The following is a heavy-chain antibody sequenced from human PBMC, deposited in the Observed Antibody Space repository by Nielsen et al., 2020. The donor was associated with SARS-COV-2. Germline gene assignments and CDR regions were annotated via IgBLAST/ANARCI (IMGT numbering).Heavy chain of an antibody. J-gene: IGHJ6*03. D-gene: IGHD1-14*01. Sequence: GESLKISCAASGFTFSSYSMNWVRQAPGKGLEWVSSISSSSSYIYYADSVKGRFTISRDNAKNSLYLQMNSLRAEDTAVYYCASLTEEWHLYYYYMDVWGKGTTVTVSS. CDR2: ISSSSSYI. CDR3: ASLTEEWHLYYYYMDV. V-gene: IGHV3-21*01. CDR1: GFTFSSYS.